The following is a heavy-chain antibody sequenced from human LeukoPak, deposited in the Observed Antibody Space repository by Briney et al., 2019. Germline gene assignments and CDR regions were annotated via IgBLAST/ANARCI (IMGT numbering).Heavy chain of an antibody. Sequence: PGGSLRLSCAASGFTFSSYAMSWVRQAPGKGLEWVSAISGSGGSTYYADSVKGRFTISRDNSKNTLYLQMNSLRAEDTAVYYCAKEEITMIVVLIGYFDYWGQGTLVTVSS. CDR1: GFTFSSYA. V-gene: IGHV3-23*01. J-gene: IGHJ4*02. CDR3: AKEEITMIVVLIGYFDY. D-gene: IGHD3-22*01. CDR2: ISGSGGST.